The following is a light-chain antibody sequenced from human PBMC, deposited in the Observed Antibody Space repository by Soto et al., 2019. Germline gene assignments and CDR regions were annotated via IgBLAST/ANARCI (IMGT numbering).Light chain of an antibody. J-gene: IGKJ1*01. Sequence: DIQMTQSPSSVSASVGDRVTITCRATESVSSYVNWYQQKPGKAPKLLIYAASSLQSGVPARFSGSASVTDFTLIISGLKPEDFATYYCQLSYRKWTFGQGTKVEIK. CDR3: QLSYRKWT. V-gene: IGKV1-39*01. CDR2: AAS. CDR1: ESVSSY.